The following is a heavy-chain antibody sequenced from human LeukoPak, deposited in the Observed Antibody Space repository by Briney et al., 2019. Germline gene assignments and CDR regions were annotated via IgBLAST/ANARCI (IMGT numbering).Heavy chain of an antibody. Sequence: PGRSLRLSCAASGFTFSSFGMHWVRQAPGKGLEYVSAISSNGGGTYYADSVKGRFTISRDNSKNTLYLQMSSLRGEDTAVYYCVHSNGYLGYWGQGTLVTVSS. V-gene: IGHV3-64D*06. J-gene: IGHJ4*02. CDR2: ISSNGGGT. D-gene: IGHD3-22*01. CDR3: VHSNGYLGY. CDR1: GFTFSSFG.